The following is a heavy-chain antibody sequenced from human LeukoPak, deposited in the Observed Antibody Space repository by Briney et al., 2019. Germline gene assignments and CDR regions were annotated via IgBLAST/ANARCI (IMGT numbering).Heavy chain of an antibody. CDR3: AEDLVGNYGHLGTPFDI. V-gene: IGHV3-23*01. Sequence: GGSLRLSCAASGFTFSSYAMSWVRQAPGKGLEWVSAISGSGGSTYYADSVKGRFTISRDNSKNTLYLQMNSLRAEDTAVYYCAEDLVGNYGHLGTPFDIWGQGTMVTVSS. CDR1: GFTFSSYA. D-gene: IGHD4-17*01. J-gene: IGHJ3*02. CDR2: ISGSGGST.